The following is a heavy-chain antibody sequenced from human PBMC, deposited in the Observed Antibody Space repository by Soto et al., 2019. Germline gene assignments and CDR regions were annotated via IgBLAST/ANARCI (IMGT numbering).Heavy chain of an antibody. D-gene: IGHD3-22*01. V-gene: IGHV3-48*02. Sequence: GGSLRLSCGGSGFTFSIYSMNWVRQAPGKGLEWVSYTSSKSATVYYADSVKGRFTISRDDAKNSLFLQMNSLRDEDTAVYYCARQVDKSNVNRRFQPSGPGTLVTVST. CDR3: ARQVDKSNVNRRFQP. CDR1: GFTFSIYS. J-gene: IGHJ5*02. CDR2: TSSKSATV.